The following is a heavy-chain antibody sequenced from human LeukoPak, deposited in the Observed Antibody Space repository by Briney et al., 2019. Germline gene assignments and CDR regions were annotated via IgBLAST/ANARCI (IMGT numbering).Heavy chain of an antibody. CDR2: INHSGST. CDR3: ARGAYYYGSGSYYNRLYGMDV. J-gene: IGHJ6*04. D-gene: IGHD3-10*01. Sequence: SETLSLTCAVYGGSFSGYYWSWIRQPPGKGREGIGEINHSGSTNYNPSLKSRVTISVDTSKNQFSLKLSSVTAADTAVYYCARGAYYYGSGSYYNRLYGMDVWGKGTTVTVSS. V-gene: IGHV4-34*01. CDR1: GGSFSGYY.